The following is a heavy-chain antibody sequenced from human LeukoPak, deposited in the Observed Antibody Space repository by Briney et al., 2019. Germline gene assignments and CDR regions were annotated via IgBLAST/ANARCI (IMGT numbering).Heavy chain of an antibody. CDR2: IYYSGST. Sequence: SETLSLTCTVSGGSISSGDYYWSWIRQPPGKGLEWIGYIYYSGSTYYNPSLKSRVTISVDTSKNQFSLKLSSVTAAYTAVYYCARYPRIAAAGGFDYWGQGTLVTVSS. J-gene: IGHJ4*02. V-gene: IGHV4-30-4*01. CDR3: ARYPRIAAAGGFDY. D-gene: IGHD6-13*01. CDR1: GGSISSGDYY.